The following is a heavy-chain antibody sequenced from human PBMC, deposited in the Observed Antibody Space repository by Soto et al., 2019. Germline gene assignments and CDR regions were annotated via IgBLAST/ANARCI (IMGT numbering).Heavy chain of an antibody. CDR3: ARDRRSSVLVVSYSSYGMDV. V-gene: IGHV1-69*13. CDR2: IIPIFGTA. CDR1: GGTFSSYA. Sequence: ASVKVSCKASGGTFSSYAISWVRQAPGQGLEWMGGIIPIFGTANYAQKFQGRVTITADESTSTAYMELSSLRSEDTAVYYCARDRRSSVLVVSYSSYGMDVSGQATTVT. D-gene: IGHD2-15*01. J-gene: IGHJ6*02.